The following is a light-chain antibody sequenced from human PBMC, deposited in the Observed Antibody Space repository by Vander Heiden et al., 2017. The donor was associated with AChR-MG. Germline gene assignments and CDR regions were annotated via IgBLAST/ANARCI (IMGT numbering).Light chain of an antibody. Sequence: EIVLTQSPGTLSLSPGERATLSCRASQSVSSRHLAWYQQKPGQAPRLLIYGASSRATGIPDRFSGSGSGTDFSLTIRRLEPEDFAVYHCQHFGSSPRYTFGQGTKLEIE. CDR3: QHFGSSPRYT. CDR2: GAS. CDR1: QSVSSRH. V-gene: IGKV3-20*01. J-gene: IGKJ2*01.